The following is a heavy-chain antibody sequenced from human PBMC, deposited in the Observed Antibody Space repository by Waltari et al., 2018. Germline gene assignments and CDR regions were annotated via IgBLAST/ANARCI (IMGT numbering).Heavy chain of an antibody. CDR2: INDRGDIT. CDR3: ATRNYLDS. CDR1: GFPFSRFS. J-gene: IGHJ4*02. Sequence: EMQLLESGGGLVQPGGSLRLSCAASGFPFSRFSMTWVRQAPGKGLEWVSIINDRGDITNTADSLKGRFTVSRDNSRDTLYLHMNNLTAEDTAVYYCATRNYLDSWGRGALVTVSS. V-gene: IGHV3-23*01.